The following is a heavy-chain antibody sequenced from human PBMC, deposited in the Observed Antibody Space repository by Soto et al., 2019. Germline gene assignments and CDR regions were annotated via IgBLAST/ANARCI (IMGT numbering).Heavy chain of an antibody. Sequence: QVQLQESGPGLVKASQTLSLTCNVSGGSISSGGYYWTWIRQHPGKGLEWIGNIHHSGSTFYNPSLKSRFSISVDTSKNQFSLKLSSVTAADTAVYFCVRGVLSWGQGTLVTVPS. V-gene: IGHV4-31*03. CDR3: VRGVLS. CDR2: IHHSGST. CDR1: GGSISSGGYY. J-gene: IGHJ1*01. D-gene: IGHD3-10*01.